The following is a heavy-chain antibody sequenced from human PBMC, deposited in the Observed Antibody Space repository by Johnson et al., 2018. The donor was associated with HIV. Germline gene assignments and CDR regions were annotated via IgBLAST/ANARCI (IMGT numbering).Heavy chain of an antibody. CDR2: ISYDGSNK. CDR3: ANLLWGNSGALRDS. V-gene: IGHV3-30*18. D-gene: IGHD1-26*01. CDR1: GFTFSNSG. J-gene: IGHJ5*01. Sequence: QVKLVESGGGVVQPGRSLRLSCAASGFTFSNSGMHWVRQAPGKGLEWVAVISYDGSNKYYADSVKGRFTISRDISKNTLYLQMNNLRAEDTAVYYCANLLWGNSGALRDS.